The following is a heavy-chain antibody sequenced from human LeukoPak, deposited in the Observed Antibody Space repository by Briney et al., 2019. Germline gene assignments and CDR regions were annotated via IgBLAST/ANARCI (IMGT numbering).Heavy chain of an antibody. CDR3: AREGTSGTNRFDP. J-gene: IGHJ5*02. CDR2: IYHSGST. CDR1: DYSIISDYY. V-gene: IGHV4-38-2*02. Sequence: SETLSLTCGVSDYSIISDYYWGWIREPPGKGLEWIGSIYHSGSTYYNPSLKSRVTISVDTSKNQFSLKLTSVTAADTAVYYCAREGTSGTNRFDPWGQGTLVTVSS. D-gene: IGHD3-10*01.